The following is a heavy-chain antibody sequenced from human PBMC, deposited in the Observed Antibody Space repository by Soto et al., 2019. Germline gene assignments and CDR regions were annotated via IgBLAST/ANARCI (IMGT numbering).Heavy chain of an antibody. Sequence: PGGSLRLSCAASGFTLSSHWMHWVRQAPGKGLVWVSRINGDGSITTYADSVKGRFTISRENAKNSLYLQMNSLRAEGTAVYYCARSGIAAAGPNYYYYGMDVWGQGTTVTVSS. V-gene: IGHV3-74*01. CDR2: INGDGSIT. J-gene: IGHJ6*02. D-gene: IGHD6-13*01. CDR1: GFTLSSHW. CDR3: ARSGIAAAGPNYYYYGMDV.